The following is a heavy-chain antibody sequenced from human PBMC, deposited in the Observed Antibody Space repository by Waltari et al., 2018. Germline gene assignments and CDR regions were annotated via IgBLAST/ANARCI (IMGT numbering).Heavy chain of an antibody. Sequence: QVQLQESGPGLVKPSETLSITCDVSGYSISSGSYWGWIRQPPGKGLEWIVSIYHSGSTYQNPSLKSRLTISLDTSKNQFSLKLSSVTAADTAVFYCARHPEQLVGYWYFDLWGRGTLVTVSS. D-gene: IGHD6-6*01. CDR2: IYHSGST. V-gene: IGHV4-38-2*01. CDR3: ARHPEQLVGYWYFDL. CDR1: GYSISSGSY. J-gene: IGHJ2*01.